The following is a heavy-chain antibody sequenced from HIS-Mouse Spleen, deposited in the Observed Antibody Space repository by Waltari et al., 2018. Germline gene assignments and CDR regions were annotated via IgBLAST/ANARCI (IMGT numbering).Heavy chain of an antibody. Sequence: QVQLVESGGGVVQPGRSLRLSCAASGFTFSSYGMHWVRQAPCKGMGWVAVISYYGSNKYYADSVKGPFTISRDNSKNTLYLQMNSRRADDTAVYYCEGVYGSGSYYFDYWGQGTLVTVSS. CDR2: ISYYGSNK. CDR1: GFTFSSYG. D-gene: IGHD3-10*01. V-gene: IGHV3-30*03. CDR3: EGVYGSGSYYFDY. J-gene: IGHJ4*02.